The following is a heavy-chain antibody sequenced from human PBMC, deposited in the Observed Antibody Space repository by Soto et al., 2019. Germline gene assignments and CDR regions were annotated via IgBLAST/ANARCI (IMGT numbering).Heavy chain of an antibody. V-gene: IGHV1-18*01. CDR3: ARDFAVGNYFYYGMDV. Sequence: ASVQVSCKASGYTFTSYGISWVRHAPGQGHEWMGWISAYNGNTNYAQKLQGRVTMATDTSTSTAYMELRSLRSDDTAVYYCARDFAVGNYFYYGMDVWGKGTMVTV. J-gene: IGHJ6*04. D-gene: IGHD2-21*01. CDR2: ISAYNGNT. CDR1: GYTFTSYG.